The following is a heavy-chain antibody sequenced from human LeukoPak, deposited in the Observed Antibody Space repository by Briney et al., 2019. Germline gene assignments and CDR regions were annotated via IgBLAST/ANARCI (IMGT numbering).Heavy chain of an antibody. CDR1: GGSFSGYY. V-gene: IGHV4-34*01. CDR2: INHSGST. Sequence: SETLSLTCAVYGGSFSGYYWSWIRQPPGKGLEWIGEINHSGSTNYNPSLKSRVTISVDTSKNQFSLKLSSVTAADTAVYYCARGGRSITMVRGVIITGWFDPWGQGTLVTVSS. D-gene: IGHD3-10*01. J-gene: IGHJ5*02. CDR3: ARGGRSITMVRGVIITGWFDP.